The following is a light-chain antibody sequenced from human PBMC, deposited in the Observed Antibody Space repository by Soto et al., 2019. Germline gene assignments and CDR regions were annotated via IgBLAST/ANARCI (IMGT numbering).Light chain of an antibody. Sequence: AIQLTQSPYSLSAYVGDSVSITCRARQGIRSAVAWYQQKPGRPPKLLIYDPSSVEVGVPPRFSGSRSGTDFILTVSSLQPEDFATYYCQQFDDYPFTFGPGTKVDIK. CDR3: QQFDDYPFT. J-gene: IGKJ3*01. V-gene: IGKV1D-13*01. CDR1: QGIRSA. CDR2: DPS.